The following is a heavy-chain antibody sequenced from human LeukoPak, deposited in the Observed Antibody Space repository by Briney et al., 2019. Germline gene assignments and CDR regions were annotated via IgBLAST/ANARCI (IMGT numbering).Heavy chain of an antibody. CDR1: GYSFTSYW. Sequence: GVSLKISCKGYGYSFTSYWIGWVRQMPGKGLGWMGIIYPGDSDTRYSPSLQGQVTISADKSINTAYLLWSSLKASDTAMYYCARPVAVAGNFDYWGQGTLVTVSS. CDR3: ARPVAVAGNFDY. V-gene: IGHV5-51*01. CDR2: IYPGDSDT. D-gene: IGHD6-19*01. J-gene: IGHJ4*02.